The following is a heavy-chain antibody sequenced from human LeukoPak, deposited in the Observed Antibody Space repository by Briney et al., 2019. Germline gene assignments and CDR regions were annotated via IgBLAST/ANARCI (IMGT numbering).Heavy chain of an antibody. CDR2: IYHSGST. D-gene: IGHD5-24*01. CDR1: GYSISSGYY. V-gene: IGHV4-38-2*01. J-gene: IGHJ4*02. Sequence: PSETLSLTCAVSGYSISSGYYWGWIRQPPGKGLEWIGSIYHSGSTYYNPSPKSRVTISVDTSKNQFSLKLSSVTAADTAVYYCARKQSRDGYNAYSKVPYFDYWGQGTLVTVSS. CDR3: ARKQSRDGYNAYSKVPYFDY.